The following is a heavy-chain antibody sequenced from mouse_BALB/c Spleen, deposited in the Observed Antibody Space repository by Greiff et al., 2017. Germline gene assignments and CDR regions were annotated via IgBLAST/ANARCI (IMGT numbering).Heavy chain of an antibody. CDR2: INPSSGYT. Sequence: QVQLQQSGAELARPGASVKMSCKASGYTFTSYTMHWVKQRPGQGLEWIGYINPSSGYTNYNQKFKDKATLTADKSSSTAYMQLSSLTSEDSAVYYSARWGRVGNFDYWGQGTTLTVSS. CDR3: ARWGRVGNFDY. CDR1: GYTFTSYT. V-gene: IGHV1-4*01. D-gene: IGHD1-1*02. J-gene: IGHJ2*01.